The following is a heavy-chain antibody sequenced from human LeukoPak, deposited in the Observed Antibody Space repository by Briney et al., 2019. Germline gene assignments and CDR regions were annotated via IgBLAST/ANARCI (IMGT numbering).Heavy chain of an antibody. D-gene: IGHD3-9*01. CDR1: GFTFSSYA. Sequence: PGRSLRLSCAASGFTFSSYAMHWVRQAPGKGLEWVAVISYDGSNKYYADSVKGRFTISRDNSKNTLYLQMNSLRAEDTAVYYCARGLYDILTGPDYWGQGTLVTVSS. CDR3: ARGLYDILTGPDY. V-gene: IGHV3-30*04. CDR2: ISYDGSNK. J-gene: IGHJ4*02.